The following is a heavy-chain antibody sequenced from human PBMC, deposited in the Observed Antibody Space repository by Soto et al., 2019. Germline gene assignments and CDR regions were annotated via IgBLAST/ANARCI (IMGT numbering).Heavy chain of an antibody. Sequence: EVELVESGGGLVQPGGSLGLSCAASGFTFSSLWMHWVRQVPGKGLVWVARIDTEGIGTSYADSVKGRFTISRDNAKNTLYLQMNSLTVEDTAVYYCVRLGGSSELDFWGQGTLVTVSS. V-gene: IGHV3-74*01. J-gene: IGHJ4*02. D-gene: IGHD6-13*01. CDR3: VRLGGSSELDF. CDR2: IDTEGIGT. CDR1: GFTFSSLW.